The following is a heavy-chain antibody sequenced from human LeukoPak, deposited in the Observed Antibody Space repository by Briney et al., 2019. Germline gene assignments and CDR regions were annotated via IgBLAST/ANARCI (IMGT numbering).Heavy chain of an antibody. V-gene: IGHV3-21*01. CDR2: ISSSSSYI. Sequence: GGSLRLSCAASGFTFSSYSMNWVRQAPGKGLEWVSSISSSSSYIYYADSVKGRFTISRDNAKDSLFLQMNGLRAEDTAVYYCARGPYCSRTSCYGLAYYGMDVWGQGTPVTVSS. CDR1: GFTFSSYS. J-gene: IGHJ6*02. CDR3: ARGPYCSRTSCYGLAYYGMDV. D-gene: IGHD2-2*01.